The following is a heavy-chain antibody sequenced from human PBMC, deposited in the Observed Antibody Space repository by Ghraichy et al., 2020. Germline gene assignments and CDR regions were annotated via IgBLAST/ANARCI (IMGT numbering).Heavy chain of an antibody. V-gene: IGHV3-21*01. D-gene: IGHD6-13*01. J-gene: IGHJ2*01. CDR3: ARDLGSTSWYPRYFDL. Sequence: GGSLRLSCAASGFTFSSYSMNSVRQAPGKGLEWVSSISSSSSYIYYADSVKGRFTISRDNAKNSLYLQMNSLRAEDTAVYYCARDLGSTSWYPRYFDLWGRGTLVTVSS. CDR2: ISSSSSYI. CDR1: GFTFSSYS.